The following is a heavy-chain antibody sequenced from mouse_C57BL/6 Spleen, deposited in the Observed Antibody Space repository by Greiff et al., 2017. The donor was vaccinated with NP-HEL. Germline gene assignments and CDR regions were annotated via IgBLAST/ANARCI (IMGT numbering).Heavy chain of an antibody. J-gene: IGHJ2*01. CDR2: INTNNGGT. D-gene: IGHD1-1*01. CDR3: ARTFFYYGSSYDY. CDR1: GYTFTDYN. V-gene: IGHV1-22*01. Sequence: VQLKESGPELVKPWASLKMSCKASGYTFTDYNMHWVKQSHGKSLEWIGYINTNNGGTSYNQKFKGKATLTVNKSSSTAYMELSSVTSEDSAVYYCARTFFYYGSSYDYWGQGTTLTVSS.